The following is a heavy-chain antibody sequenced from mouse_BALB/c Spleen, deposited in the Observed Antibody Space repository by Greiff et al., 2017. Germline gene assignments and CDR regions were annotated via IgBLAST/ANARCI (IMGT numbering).Heavy chain of an antibody. CDR3: ARAYGSWVYYFDY. Sequence: EVMLVESGGGLVKPGGSLKLSCAASGFTFSSYAMSWVRQTPEKRLEWVASISSGGSTNYPDSVKGRFTISRDNARNILYLQMSSLRSEDTAMYYCARAYGSWVYYFDYWGQGTTLTVSS. CDR2: ISSGGST. V-gene: IGHV5-6-5*01. CDR1: GFTFSSYA. J-gene: IGHJ2*01. D-gene: IGHD1-1*01.